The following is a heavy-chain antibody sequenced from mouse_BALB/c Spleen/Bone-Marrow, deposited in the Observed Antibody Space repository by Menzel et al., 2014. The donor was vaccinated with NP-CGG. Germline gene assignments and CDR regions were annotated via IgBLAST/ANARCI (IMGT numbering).Heavy chain of an antibody. CDR2: IWGGGNT. Sequence: VQLQQSGPGLGASSQSLSITCTFSGFSLSRYSIHWVRQPPGEGLEWLGVIWGGGNTDYNSALKSRLSISKDNTKSQVFLKMNSLQTDDTAMYYCARFITTGTMDYWGQGTSVPVSS. V-gene: IGHV2-6-4*01. CDR3: ARFITTGTMDY. CDR1: GFSLSRYS. J-gene: IGHJ4*01. D-gene: IGHD1-1*01.